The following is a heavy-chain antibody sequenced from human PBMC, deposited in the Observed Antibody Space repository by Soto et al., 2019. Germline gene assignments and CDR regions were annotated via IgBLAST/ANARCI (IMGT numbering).Heavy chain of an antibody. D-gene: IGHD7-27*01. Sequence: QITLKESGPTLVKPTQTLTLTCTFSGFSLSTSGVCVGWFRQPPGKALEWLAIICWDDGKRYSPSLKSRLTXTXGTSKKQVVLILTNMDPVDTATYFCAHRRQLGDFDSWGQGTLVTVSS. CDR1: GFSLSTSGVC. J-gene: IGHJ4*02. CDR3: AHRRQLGDFDS. V-gene: IGHV2-5*02. CDR2: ICWDDGK.